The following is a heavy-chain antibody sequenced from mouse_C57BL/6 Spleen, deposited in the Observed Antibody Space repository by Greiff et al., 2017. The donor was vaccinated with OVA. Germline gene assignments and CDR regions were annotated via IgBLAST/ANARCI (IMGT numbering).Heavy chain of an antibody. J-gene: IGHJ2*01. CDR3: ARGKYSNDDY. CDR2: INPNNGGT. Sequence: VQLQQSGPELVKPGASVKISCKASGYTFTDYYMNWVKQSHGKSLEWIGDINPNNGGTSHNQMFKGKATLTVDKSSSTAFMERRSLTSEDSAVYYCARGKYSNDDYWGQGTPLTVSA. D-gene: IGHD2-12*01. CDR1: GYTFTDYY. V-gene: IGHV1-26*01.